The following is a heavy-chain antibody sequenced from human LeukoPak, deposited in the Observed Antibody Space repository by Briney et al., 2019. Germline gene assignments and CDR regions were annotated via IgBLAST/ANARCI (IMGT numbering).Heavy chain of an antibody. V-gene: IGHV4-34*01. CDR1: GGSFGGYY. CDR3: ARGPGGGHYYDSSGYYYY. Sequence: SETLSLTCAVYGGSFGGYYWSWIRQPPGKGLEWIGEINHSGSTNYNPSLKSRVTISVDTSKNQFSLKLSSVTAADTAVYYCARGPGGGHYYDSSGYYYYWGQGTLVTVSS. J-gene: IGHJ4*02. CDR2: INHSGST. D-gene: IGHD3-22*01.